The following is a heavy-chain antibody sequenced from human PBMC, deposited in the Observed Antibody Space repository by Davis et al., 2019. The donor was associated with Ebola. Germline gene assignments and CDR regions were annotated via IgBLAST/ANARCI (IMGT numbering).Heavy chain of an antibody. CDR3: ARERHWGGENWFDP. V-gene: IGHV4-31*03. CDR2: IYYSGST. D-gene: IGHD7-27*01. Sequence: PSETLSLTCTVSGGSISSGGYYWSWIRQHPGKGLEWIGYIYYSGSTYYNPSLKSRVTISVDTSKNQFSLKPSSVTAADTAVYYCARERHWGGENWFDPWGQGTLVTASS. J-gene: IGHJ5*02. CDR1: GGSISSGGYY.